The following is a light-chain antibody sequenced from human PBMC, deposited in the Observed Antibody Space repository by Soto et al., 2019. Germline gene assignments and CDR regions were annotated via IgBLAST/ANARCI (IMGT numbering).Light chain of an antibody. V-gene: IGKV3-20*01. CDR1: QSVSSSY. Sequence: EIVLTQSPGTLSLSPGERATLSCRASQSVSSSYLGWYQQKPGQAPRLLIYGASSRATGIPDRFSGSGSGTDFTLTISRLEPEDFVVYYCQQYGRSPWTFGQGTKVEIK. J-gene: IGKJ1*01. CDR3: QQYGRSPWT. CDR2: GAS.